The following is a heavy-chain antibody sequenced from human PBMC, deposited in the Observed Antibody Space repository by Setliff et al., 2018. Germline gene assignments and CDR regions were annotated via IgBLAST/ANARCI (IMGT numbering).Heavy chain of an antibody. CDR1: GYTFRQSI. J-gene: IGHJ4*02. V-gene: IGHV1-18*01. Sequence: ASVKVSCKASGYTFRQSIVSWVRQAPGQGLEWLGWIGVYSGNTYSAQKFQGRVTMTTDTSTGTAYLELRSLTSDDTAVYYCSKLVRYCTTTACQGASGAEFWGQGTLVTV. D-gene: IGHD2-8*01. CDR2: IGVYSGNT. CDR3: SKLVRYCTTTACQGASGAEF.